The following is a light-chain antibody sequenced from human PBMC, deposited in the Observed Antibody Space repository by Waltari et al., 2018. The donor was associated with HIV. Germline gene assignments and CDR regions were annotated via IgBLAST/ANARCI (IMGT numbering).Light chain of an antibody. V-gene: IGLV1-44*01. CDR2: SNS. CDR1: TSNIGSNS. J-gene: IGLJ3*02. Sequence: QSVLTQSPSASGTPGQRVTISCSGGTSNIGSNSVSWYQQVPGTAPQLFMFSNSLRPSGVPDRVAGAKSGTSASLAISGRKSEDEADYYCATWDDTLDGPVFGGGTRLTVL. CDR3: ATWDDTLDGPV.